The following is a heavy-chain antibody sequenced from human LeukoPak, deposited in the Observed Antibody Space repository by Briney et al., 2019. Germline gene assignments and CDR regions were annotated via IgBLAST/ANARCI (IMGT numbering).Heavy chain of an antibody. J-gene: IGHJ4*02. CDR2: ISYDGSNK. D-gene: IGHD3-10*01. Sequence: GGSLRLSCAASGFTFSSYGMYWVRQAPGKGLEWVAAISYDGSNKYYADSVKGRFTISRDNTKNTLYLQMNSLRAEDTAVYFCARDKGGMVPFDHWGQGTLVTVSS. CDR3: ARDKGGMVPFDH. V-gene: IGHV3-30*03. CDR1: GFTFSSYG.